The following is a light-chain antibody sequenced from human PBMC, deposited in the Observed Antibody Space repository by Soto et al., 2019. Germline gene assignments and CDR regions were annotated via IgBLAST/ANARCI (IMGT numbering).Light chain of an antibody. Sequence: AIRMTQSPSSLSASAGDRVAIACRASQDVGRYLAWYQQKPGQAPKLLIYGASTLQSGVPSRFSGGGSGTDFTLPISCLQSEDFANYYCQHYKNYPWTFGQGTKVEIK. CDR1: QDVGRY. J-gene: IGKJ1*01. V-gene: IGKV1-8*01. CDR3: QHYKNYPWT. CDR2: GAS.